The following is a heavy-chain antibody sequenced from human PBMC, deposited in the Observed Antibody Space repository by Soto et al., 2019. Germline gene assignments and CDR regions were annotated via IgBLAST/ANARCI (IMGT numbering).Heavy chain of an antibody. V-gene: IGHV1-69*02. D-gene: IGHD3-9*01. CDR3: ASRPRLGDILTGTGFFDI. CDR2: IIPILGLA. CDR1: GGTFSSYI. J-gene: IGHJ3*02. Sequence: QVQLVQSGAEVKKPGSSVKVSCKASGGTFSSYIISWVRQAPGQGLEWMGRIIPILGLANYAQKFQGRVTITAHKSTRTVYMALSSLRSEDTAVYYSASRPRLGDILTGTGFFDIWGQGTMVTVSS.